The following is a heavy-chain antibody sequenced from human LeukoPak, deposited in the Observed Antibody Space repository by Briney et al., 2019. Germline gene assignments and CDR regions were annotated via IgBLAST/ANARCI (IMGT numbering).Heavy chain of an antibody. CDR2: ISAYNGNT. J-gene: IGHJ4*02. CDR1: GYTFTSYG. V-gene: IGHV1-18*01. Sequence: GASVXXXXKASGYTFTSYGISWVRQAPRQGLEWMGWISAYNGNTNYAQKLQGRVTMTTDTSTSTAYMELRSLRPDDTAVYYCARDLGYGGNAGNYFDYWGQGTLVTVSS. CDR3: ARDLGYGGNAGNYFDY. D-gene: IGHD4-23*01.